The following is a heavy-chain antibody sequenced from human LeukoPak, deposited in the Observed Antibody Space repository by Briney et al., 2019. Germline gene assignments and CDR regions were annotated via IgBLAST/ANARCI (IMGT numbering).Heavy chain of an antibody. CDR1: GGSISSSNW. Sequence: SGTLSLTCAVSGGSISSSNWWSWVRQPPGKGLEWIGEINHSGSTNYNPSLKSRVTISVDTSKNQFSLKLSSVTAADTAVYYCARGRLGGYWGQGTLVTVSS. CDR3: ARGRLGGY. J-gene: IGHJ4*02. D-gene: IGHD7-27*01. CDR2: INHSGST. V-gene: IGHV4-4*02.